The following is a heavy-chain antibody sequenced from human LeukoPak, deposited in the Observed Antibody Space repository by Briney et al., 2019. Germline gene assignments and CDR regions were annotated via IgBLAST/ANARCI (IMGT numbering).Heavy chain of an antibody. CDR2: IKQDGSEK. Sequence: GGSLRLSCAASGFTLSIYAMSWVRQAPGKGLEWVANIKQDGSEKYYVDSVKGRFTISRDNAKNSLYLQMNSLRAEDTAAYYCARDVERYSSGWYAFDIWGQGTMVTVSS. CDR1: GFTLSIYA. J-gene: IGHJ3*02. V-gene: IGHV3-7*01. CDR3: ARDVERYSSGWYAFDI. D-gene: IGHD6-19*01.